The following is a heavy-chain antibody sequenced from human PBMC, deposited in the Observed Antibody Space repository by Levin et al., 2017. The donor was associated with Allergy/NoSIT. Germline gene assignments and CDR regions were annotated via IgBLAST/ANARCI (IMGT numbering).Heavy chain of an antibody. Sequence: GGSLRLSCAASGFTFSYYGMHWVRQAPGKGPEWVAVMSHDGNNKYYSDSVKGRFTISRDTYKNTLFLQMNSLRPEDTAMYYCAKDRYYYGSGSYTVDYWGRGTQVTFSS. CDR2: MSHDGNNK. CDR3: AKDRYYYGSGSYTVDY. D-gene: IGHD3-10*01. CDR1: GFTFSYYG. V-gene: IGHV3-30*18. J-gene: IGHJ4*02.